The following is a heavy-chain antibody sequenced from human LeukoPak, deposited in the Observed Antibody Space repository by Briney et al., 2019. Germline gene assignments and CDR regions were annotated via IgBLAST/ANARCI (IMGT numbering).Heavy chain of an antibody. CDR2: INHSGST. CDR3: ARVAARLVSWFDP. D-gene: IGHD6-6*01. J-gene: IGHJ5*02. V-gene: IGHV4-34*01. Sequence: PSETLSLTCAVYGGSFSGYYWSWIRQPPGKGLEWIGEINHSGSTNYNPSLKSRVTISVDTSKNQFSLKLSSVTAADTAVYYCARVAARLVSWFDPWGQGTLVTVSS. CDR1: GGSFSGYY.